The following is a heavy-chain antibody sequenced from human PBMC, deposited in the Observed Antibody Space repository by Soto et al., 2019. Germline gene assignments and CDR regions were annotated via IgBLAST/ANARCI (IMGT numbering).Heavy chain of an antibody. D-gene: IGHD1-1*01. J-gene: IGHJ3*02. CDR2: IIPFFGTA. CDR1: GGTFSTFG. Sequence: QVQLVQSGAEVKKTGSSVKVSCKTSGGTFSTFGISWVRQAPGQGLEWMGGIIPFFGTAEYSQKFEDRITITADESTNTVYMDLRSLTSEDTAIYYCARLKTTPNDAFDIWGQGTMVTVSS. CDR3: ARLKTTPNDAFDI. V-gene: IGHV1-69*01.